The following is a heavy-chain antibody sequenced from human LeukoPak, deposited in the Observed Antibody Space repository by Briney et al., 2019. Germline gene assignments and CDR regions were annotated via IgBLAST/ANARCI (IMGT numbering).Heavy chain of an antibody. V-gene: IGHV4-34*01. D-gene: IGHD2-15*01. CDR3: ARGEIRLRWFDP. CDR1: GGSLSGYY. Sequence: PSETLSLTCAVYGGSLSGYYWSWIRQPPGKGLEWIGEINHSGSTNYNPSLKSRVTISVDTPKNQFSLKLSSVTAADTAVYYCARGEIRLRWFDPWGQGTLVTVSS. J-gene: IGHJ5*02. CDR2: INHSGST.